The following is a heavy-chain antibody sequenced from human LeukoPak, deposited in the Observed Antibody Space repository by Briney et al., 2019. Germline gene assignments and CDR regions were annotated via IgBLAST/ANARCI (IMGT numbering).Heavy chain of an antibody. CDR2: INYSGST. J-gene: IGHJ4*02. V-gene: IGHV4-34*01. CDR3: ARIADTVTTDGNFDY. D-gene: IGHD4-11*01. CDR1: GGSFSGYY. Sequence: SETLSLTCAVYGGSFSGYYWSWIRQPPGKGLEWIGEINYSGSTNYNPSLKSRVTISVDTSKNQFSLKLSSVTAADTAVYYCARIADTVTTDGNFDYWGQGTLVTVSS.